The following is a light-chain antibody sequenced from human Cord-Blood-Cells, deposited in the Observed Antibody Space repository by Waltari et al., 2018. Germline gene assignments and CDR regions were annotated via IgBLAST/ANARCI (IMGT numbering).Light chain of an antibody. CDR1: RRDVGRYNL. V-gene: IGLV2-23*01. Sequence: QSALTQPASVSGSPGQSITISCTGTRRDVGRYNLVSWYQQHPGKAPKLKIDEGSKRPSGVSNRFSGSKSGNTASLTISGLQAEDEADYYCCSYAGSSTFVVFGGGTKLTVL. J-gene: IGLJ2*01. CDR3: CSYAGSSTFVV. CDR2: EGS.